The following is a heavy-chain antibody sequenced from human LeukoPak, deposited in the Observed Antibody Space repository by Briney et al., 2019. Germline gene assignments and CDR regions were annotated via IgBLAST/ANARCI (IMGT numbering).Heavy chain of an antibody. D-gene: IGHD5-18*01. J-gene: IGHJ4*02. CDR1: GGTFSSYA. Sequence: SVRVSCKASGGTFSSYAISWVRQAPGQGLEWMGGISPIVGTANYAQKVQGRVTTTGDKSTTTAYMELTSLRSEDTAVYYCARGCSYASPLDYWGQGTLVTVSS. V-gene: IGHV1-69*06. CDR3: ARGCSYASPLDY. CDR2: ISPIVGTA.